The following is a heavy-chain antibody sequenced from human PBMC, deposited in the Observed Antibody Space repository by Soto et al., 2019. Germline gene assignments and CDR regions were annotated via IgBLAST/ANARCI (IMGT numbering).Heavy chain of an antibody. V-gene: IGHV1-8*02. CDR3: ARVTLVTIPYYYYMDV. D-gene: IGHD3-9*01. Sequence: GASVKVSCKASGYTFTGYYMHWVRQATGQGLEWMGWMNPNSGNTGYAQKFQGRVTMTRNTSISTAYMELSSLRSEDTAVYYCARVTLVTIPYYYYMDVWGKGTTVTVSS. CDR1: GYTFTGYY. J-gene: IGHJ6*03. CDR2: MNPNSGNT.